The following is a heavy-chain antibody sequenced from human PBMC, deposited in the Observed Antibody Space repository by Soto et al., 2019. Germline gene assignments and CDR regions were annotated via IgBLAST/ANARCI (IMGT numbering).Heavy chain of an antibody. V-gene: IGHV1-24*01. CDR2: FDPEDGET. Sequence: ASVKVSCKVSGYTLTELSMHWVRQAPGKGLEWMGGFDPEDGETIYAQKFQGRVTMTRNTSISTAYMELSSLRSEDTAVYYCARGRTVAYYYYYYYMDVWGKGTTVTVSS. CDR3: ARGRTVAYYYYYYYMDV. D-gene: IGHD4-4*01. CDR1: GYTLTELS. J-gene: IGHJ6*03.